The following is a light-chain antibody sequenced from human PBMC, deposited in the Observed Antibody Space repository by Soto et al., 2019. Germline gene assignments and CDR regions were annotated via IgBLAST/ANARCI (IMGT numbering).Light chain of an antibody. Sequence: DVVMTQSPLSLPVTLGQPASISSDGNTYLNWFQQRPGQSPRRLIYKVSNRDSGVPDRFSGSGSGTDFTLKISRVEAEDVVVCYCMQGTHWPPYTFGQGTKLEIK. CDR3: MQGTHWPPYT. J-gene: IGKJ2*01. CDR1: DGNTY. V-gene: IGKV2-30*01. CDR2: KVS.